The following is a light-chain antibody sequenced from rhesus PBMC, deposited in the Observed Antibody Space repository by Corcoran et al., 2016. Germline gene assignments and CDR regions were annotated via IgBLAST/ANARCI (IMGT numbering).Light chain of an antibody. J-gene: IGKJ2*01. Sequence: DIQMTQSPSSPSAFVGDKVTIPFQASQGISKYLAWYQQKPGKAPKLLIYYASTLQSGVPSRFSGSGSGTEFTLTISSLQPEDFATYYGQQHTSYPYSFGQGTKVEIK. V-gene: IGKV1-25*01. CDR2: YAS. CDR3: QQHTSYPYS. CDR1: QGISKY.